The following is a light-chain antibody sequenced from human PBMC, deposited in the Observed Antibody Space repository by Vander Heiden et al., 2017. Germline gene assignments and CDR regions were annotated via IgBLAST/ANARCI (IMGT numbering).Light chain of an antibody. CDR1: QSVSSY. Sequence: ESVLKKSPATLSLSPGERATLSCRASQSVSSYLAWYQQKPGQAPRLLIYDASNRATGIPARFSGSGSGTDFSLTISSLEPEDFAVYYCQQRSNWPRLTFGGGTKVEIK. V-gene: IGKV3-11*01. CDR3: QQRSNWPRLT. CDR2: DAS. J-gene: IGKJ4*01.